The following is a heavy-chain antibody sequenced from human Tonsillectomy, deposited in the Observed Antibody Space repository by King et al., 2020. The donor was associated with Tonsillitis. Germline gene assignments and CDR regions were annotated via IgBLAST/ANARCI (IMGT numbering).Heavy chain of an antibody. Sequence: VQLVESGAEEKKPGASVKVSCKASGYTFTGYYMHWVRQAPGQGLEWMGWINPNSGGTNYAQKFQGRVTMTRETSISTAYMELSRLRSDDTAVYYCARAGTAMAKGNWFDPWGQGTLVTVSS. J-gene: IGHJ5*02. D-gene: IGHD5-18*01. CDR2: INPNSGGT. V-gene: IGHV1-2*02. CDR3: ARAGTAMAKGNWFDP. CDR1: GYTFTGYY.